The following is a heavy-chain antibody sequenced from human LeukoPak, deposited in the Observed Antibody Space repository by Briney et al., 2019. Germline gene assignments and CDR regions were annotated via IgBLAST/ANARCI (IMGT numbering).Heavy chain of an antibody. CDR3: AKGHCRGGSCYIDY. V-gene: IGHV3-23*01. CDR2: ISDSGDST. D-gene: IGHD2-15*01. Sequence: GESLRLSCAAPGFTFSNYAMIWVRQAPGKGLAWVSAISDSGDSTYYADSVKGRFTFSRDNSKNTMYLQMNSLRTEGTAIYYCAKGHCRGGSCYIDYWGQGTLVTVSS. CDR1: GFTFSNYA. J-gene: IGHJ4*02.